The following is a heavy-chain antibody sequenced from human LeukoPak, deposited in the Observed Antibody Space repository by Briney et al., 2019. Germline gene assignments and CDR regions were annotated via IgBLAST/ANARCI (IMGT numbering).Heavy chain of an antibody. CDR2: IYYSGSA. V-gene: IGHV4-39*01. Sequence: SETLSLTCTVSGGSISSSSYYWGWLRQPPGQGLEWIVSIYYSGSAYYNPSLKSRVTISVDTSKNQFALKLSSVTAADTAVYYCARLSGSYYSDFDYWGQGTLVTVSS. CDR1: GGSISSSSYY. J-gene: IGHJ4*02. D-gene: IGHD1-26*01. CDR3: ARLSGSYYSDFDY.